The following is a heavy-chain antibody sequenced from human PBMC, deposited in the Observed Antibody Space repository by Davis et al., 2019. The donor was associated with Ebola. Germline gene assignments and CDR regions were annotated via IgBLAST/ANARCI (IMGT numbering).Heavy chain of an antibody. Sequence: GESLKISCKGSGYSFTSYWIGWVRQMPGKGLEWMGIIYPGDSDTRYSPSFQGQVTISADKSISTAYLQWSSLKASDTAMYYCARRDDSSGYSLLFDYWGQGTLVTVSS. D-gene: IGHD3-22*01. J-gene: IGHJ4*02. CDR3: ARRDDSSGYSLLFDY. V-gene: IGHV5-51*01. CDR1: GYSFTSYW. CDR2: IYPGDSDT.